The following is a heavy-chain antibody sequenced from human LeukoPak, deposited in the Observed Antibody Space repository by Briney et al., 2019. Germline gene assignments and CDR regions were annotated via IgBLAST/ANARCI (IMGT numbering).Heavy chain of an antibody. V-gene: IGHV3-21*01. J-gene: IGHJ4*02. CDR3: ARDAGGSPDY. Sequence: GGSLRLSCAASGFTFSSYGMNWVRQAPGKGLEWISAISSSSSYIYYADSVKGRFTISRDNAKNSLYLQMNSLRAEDTAVYYCARDAGGSPDYWGQGTLVTVSS. D-gene: IGHD1-26*01. CDR2: ISSSSSYI. CDR1: GFTFSSYG.